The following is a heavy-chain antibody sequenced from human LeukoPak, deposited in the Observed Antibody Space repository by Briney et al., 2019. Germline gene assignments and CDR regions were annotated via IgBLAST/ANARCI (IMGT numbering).Heavy chain of an antibody. Sequence: SETLSLTCTVSGGSISSHYWSWIRQPPGKGLEWIGYIYYSGSTNYNPSLKSRVTISVDTSKNQFSLKLSSVTAADTAVYYCARTGRSGWYRYWGQGTLVTVSS. J-gene: IGHJ4*02. CDR1: GGSISSHY. D-gene: IGHD6-19*01. CDR3: ARTGRSGWYRY. V-gene: IGHV4-59*11. CDR2: IYYSGST.